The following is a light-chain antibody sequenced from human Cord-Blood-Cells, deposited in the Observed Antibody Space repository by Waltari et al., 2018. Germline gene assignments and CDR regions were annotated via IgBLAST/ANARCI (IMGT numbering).Light chain of an antibody. CDR3: MIWHSSASV. V-gene: IGLV5-45*01. CDR1: RGFNVGTYR. J-gene: IGLJ3*02. CDR2: YKSDSDK. Sequence: QAVMPQPASLSASPGASASLTCTLRRGFNVGTYRIYCNQQKPGSPPQYLLWYKSDSDKQQGSGVPSRFSGSKDASANAGILLFSGLQSDDEADYYCMIWHSSASVFGGGTKLTVL.